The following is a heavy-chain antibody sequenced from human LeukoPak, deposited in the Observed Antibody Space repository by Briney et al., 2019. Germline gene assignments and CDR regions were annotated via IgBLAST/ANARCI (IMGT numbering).Heavy chain of an antibody. CDR3: ARAGSITIFGVAPPHYLIFDY. Sequence: ASETLSLTCAVYGGSFSGYYWSWIRQPPGKGLEWIGEINHSGSTNYNPSLKSRVTISVDTSKNQFSLKLSSVTAADTAVYYCARAGSITIFGVAPPHYLIFDYWGQGTLVTVSS. J-gene: IGHJ4*02. CDR2: INHSGST. V-gene: IGHV4-34*01. CDR1: GGSFSGYY. D-gene: IGHD3-3*01.